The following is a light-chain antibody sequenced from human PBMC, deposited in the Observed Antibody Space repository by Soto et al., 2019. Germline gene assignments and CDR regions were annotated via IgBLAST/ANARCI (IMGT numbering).Light chain of an antibody. CDR2: GVY. CDR3: QHYGYSQWT. J-gene: IGKJ1*01. V-gene: IGKV3-20*01. CDR1: QTGSNSY. Sequence: IVLTQSPGNLSLSPGERATLSCRASQTGSNSYLAWYQHKSGQAPRLLIYGVYTRASGIPDRFSGSGSGTEFTLTITRLEPEDSAVYFCQHYGYSQWTFGQGTKVDIK.